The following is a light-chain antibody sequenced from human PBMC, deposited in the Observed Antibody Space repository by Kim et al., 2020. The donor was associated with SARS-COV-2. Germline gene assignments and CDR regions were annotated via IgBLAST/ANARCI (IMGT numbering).Light chain of an antibody. CDR1: SGSIASKD. J-gene: IGLJ3*02. CDR3: QSYDSRNQV. Sequence: GKTVTNAGTRSSGSIASKDVQGYQQRTSSSPTNVIYEENQRPSGVPDRFSGSIDSYANSASLTISGLKTEDEADYYGQSYDSRNQVFGGGNKLTVL. CDR2: EEN. V-gene: IGLV6-57*01.